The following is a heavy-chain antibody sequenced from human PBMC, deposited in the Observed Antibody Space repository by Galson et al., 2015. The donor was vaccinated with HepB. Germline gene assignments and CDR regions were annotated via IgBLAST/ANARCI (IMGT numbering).Heavy chain of an antibody. CDR2: INPNSGGT. D-gene: IGHD1-26*01. CDR1: GYTFTGYY. CDR3: ARAVGATMNWFDP. Sequence: SVKVSCKASGYTFTGYYMHWVRQAPGQGLEWMGRINPNSGGTNYAQKFQGRVTMTRDTSISTAYMGLSRLRSDDTAVYYCARAVGATMNWFDPWGQGTLVTVSS. V-gene: IGHV1-2*06. J-gene: IGHJ5*02.